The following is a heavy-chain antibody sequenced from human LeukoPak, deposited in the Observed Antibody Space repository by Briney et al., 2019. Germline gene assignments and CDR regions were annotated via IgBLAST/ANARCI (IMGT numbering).Heavy chain of an antibody. CDR3: ARGRLGGSGSYYNVLDY. V-gene: IGHV4-59*01. Sequence: PSETLSLTCTVSGGSISNYWWSWIRQPPGKGLEWIGYVFDSGGTNYNPSLKSRVTISVDTSKKQFSLKLSSVTAADTAVYYCARGRLGGSGSYYNVLDYWGQGILVTVSS. D-gene: IGHD3-10*01. J-gene: IGHJ4*02. CDR2: VFDSGGT. CDR1: GGSISNYW.